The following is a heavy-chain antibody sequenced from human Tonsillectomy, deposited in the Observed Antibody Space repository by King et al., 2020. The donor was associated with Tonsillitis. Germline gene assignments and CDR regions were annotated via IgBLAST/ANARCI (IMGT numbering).Heavy chain of an antibody. CDR2: ISGSGGST. V-gene: IGHV3-23*04. Sequence: EQLVQSGGGLVQPGGSLRLSCAASGFTFSRYAMSWVRQAPGKGLEWVSVISGSGGSTDYADSVKGRFTVSRDNSKNTLYLQMNSLRAEDTAVYYCAKLTVSWSGYFDYWGQGTLVTVSS. CDR3: AKLTVSWSGYFDY. J-gene: IGHJ4*02. D-gene: IGHD3-3*01. CDR1: GFTFSRYA.